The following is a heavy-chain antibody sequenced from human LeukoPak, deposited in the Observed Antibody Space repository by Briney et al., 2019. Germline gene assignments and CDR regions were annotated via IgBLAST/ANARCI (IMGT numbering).Heavy chain of an antibody. Sequence: GGSLRLSCVGYGFIFRDSWMHWVRQTPGKGLAWVSRVNSDGSGTIYADSVKGRFTISRDNARNTVNLQMNGLRADDTGVYCCVPTNNPFWSWGQGTLVTVSS. CDR1: GFIFRDSW. D-gene: IGHD3-3*01. CDR2: VNSDGSGT. CDR3: VPTNNPFWS. J-gene: IGHJ5*02. V-gene: IGHV3-74*01.